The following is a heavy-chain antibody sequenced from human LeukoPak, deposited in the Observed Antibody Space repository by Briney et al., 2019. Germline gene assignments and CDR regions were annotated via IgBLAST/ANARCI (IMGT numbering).Heavy chain of an antibody. CDR1: GYSFSTYG. CDR3: ARDCGAGSYYKKIDF. Sequence: SVTVSCKACGYSFSTYGVSGVRQARGQGREGMGWISAYNGDTKYAEKFQGRVTVTTDTSTTTAYMELRSLRSDDTAVYYCARDCGAGSYYKKIDFWGQGTLVTVSS. D-gene: IGHD3-10*01. J-gene: IGHJ4*02. V-gene: IGHV1-18*01. CDR2: ISAYNGDT.